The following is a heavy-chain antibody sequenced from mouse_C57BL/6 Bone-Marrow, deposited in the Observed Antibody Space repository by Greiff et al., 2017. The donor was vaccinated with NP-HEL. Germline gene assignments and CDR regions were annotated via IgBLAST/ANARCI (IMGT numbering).Heavy chain of an antibody. J-gene: IGHJ2*01. CDR2: INPNNGGT. CDR3: ARWGLYSNYDDYFDY. CDR1: GYMFTDYY. Sequence: EVQLHQSGPELVKPGASVKISCKASGYMFTDYYMNWVKQSHGKSLEWIGDINPNNGGTSYNQKFKGKATLTVDKSSSTAYMELRSLTSEDSAVYYCARWGLYSNYDDYFDYWGQGTTLTVSS. V-gene: IGHV1-26*01. D-gene: IGHD2-5*01.